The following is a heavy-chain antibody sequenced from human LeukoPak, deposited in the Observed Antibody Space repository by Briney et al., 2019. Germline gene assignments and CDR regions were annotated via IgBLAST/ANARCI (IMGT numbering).Heavy chain of an antibody. Sequence: SETLSLTCSVSGGSISSYYWSWIRQPPGKGLEWIGYIYYSGSTNYNPSLKSRVTISVDTSKNQFSLKLSSVTAADTAVYYCARTERSTMVRGVSNNWFDPWGQGTLVTVSS. D-gene: IGHD3-10*01. J-gene: IGHJ5*02. V-gene: IGHV4-59*01. CDR1: GGSISSYY. CDR2: IYYSGST. CDR3: ARTERSTMVRGVSNNWFDP.